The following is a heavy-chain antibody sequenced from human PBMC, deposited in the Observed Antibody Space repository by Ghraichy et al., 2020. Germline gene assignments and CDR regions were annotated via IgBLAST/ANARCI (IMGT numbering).Heavy chain of an antibody. D-gene: IGHD4-17*01. J-gene: IGHJ4*02. Sequence: SETLSLTCTVSGDSISYYYWSWIRQPPGKGLEWVGYIYYSGSTSYNPYLKSRVTISVDTSKTQFSLKLTSVTAADTAVYYCARGSDYGEDYFDYWGQGTLVTVSS. CDR3: ARGSDYGEDYFDY. CDR2: IYYSGST. V-gene: IGHV4-59*01. CDR1: GDSISYYY.